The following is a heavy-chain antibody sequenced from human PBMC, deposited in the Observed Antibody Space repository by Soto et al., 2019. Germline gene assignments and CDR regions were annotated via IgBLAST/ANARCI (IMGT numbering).Heavy chain of an antibody. CDR2: ISSSSSTI. J-gene: IGHJ4*02. V-gene: IGHV3-48*02. CDR3: ARIRYYYDSSGYSAFY. D-gene: IGHD3-22*01. CDR1: GFTFSSYS. Sequence: PGGSLSLSCAASGFTFSSYSMNWVRQAPGKGLEWVSYISSSSSTIYYADSVKGRFTISRDNAKNSLYLQMNSLRDEDTAVYYCARIRYYYDSSGYSAFYWGQGTLVTVSS.